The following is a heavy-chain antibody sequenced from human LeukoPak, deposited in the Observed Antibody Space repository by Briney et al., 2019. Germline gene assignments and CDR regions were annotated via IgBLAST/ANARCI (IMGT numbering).Heavy chain of an antibody. V-gene: IGHV1-8*01. Sequence: ASVKVCCKASGYTFTSNDINWVRQATGQGLEWMGWMNPENGNTGYAEKFQGRVTMTRDTSINTAYMELSSLGSDDTAVYYCARRYAGGWTDYWGQGTLVTVSS. D-gene: IGHD6-19*01. CDR2: MNPENGNT. J-gene: IGHJ4*02. CDR1: GYTFTSND. CDR3: ARRYAGGWTDY.